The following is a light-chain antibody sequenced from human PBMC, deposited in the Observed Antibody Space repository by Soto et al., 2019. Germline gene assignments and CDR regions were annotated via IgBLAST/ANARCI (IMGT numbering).Light chain of an antibody. J-gene: IGKJ4*01. CDR3: QQYSQGPLT. CDR2: SAS. Sequence: TQSPCTLSLSLGEEATLSCRASQALXTHLDWYQQKPGQPPRLLXYSASSRATGIPARFGGSGSATEFTRTISSLQSDDFAVYYCQQYSQGPLTFGGGTKVDIK. V-gene: IGKV3-15*01. CDR1: QALXTH.